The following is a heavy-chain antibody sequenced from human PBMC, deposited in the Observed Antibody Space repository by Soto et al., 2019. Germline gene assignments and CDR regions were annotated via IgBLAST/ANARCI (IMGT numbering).Heavy chain of an antibody. J-gene: IGHJ6*02. V-gene: IGHV4-34*01. CDR3: ARQRWQYLRGSMDV. CDR1: GGSFSGYY. Sequence: SLTCAVYGGSFSGYYWSWIRQPPGKGLEWIGEINHSGSTNYNPSLKSRVTISVDTSKNQFSLKLSSVTAADTAVYYCARQRWQYLRGSMDVWGQGTTVTVSS. CDR2: INHSGST. D-gene: IGHD2-2*01.